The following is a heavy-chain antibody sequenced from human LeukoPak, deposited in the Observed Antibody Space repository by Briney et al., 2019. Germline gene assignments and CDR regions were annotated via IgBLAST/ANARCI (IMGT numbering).Heavy chain of an antibody. D-gene: IGHD3-22*01. CDR3: ASGSSYDSSGRGFDY. Sequence: ASVKVSCKASGYTFTDYFIHWVRQAPGQGLEWMGWISPKNGDTKYAQSFQGRVTMTRDTSINTVYMELRRLRSDDTAVYYCASGSSYDSSGRGFDYWGQGTLVTVSS. J-gene: IGHJ4*02. CDR1: GYTFTDYF. V-gene: IGHV1-2*02. CDR2: ISPKNGDT.